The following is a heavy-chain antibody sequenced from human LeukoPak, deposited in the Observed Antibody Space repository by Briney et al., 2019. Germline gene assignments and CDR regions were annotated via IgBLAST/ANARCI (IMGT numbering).Heavy chain of an antibody. CDR3: AKDPDGIAAAGTVGDYFDY. D-gene: IGHD6-13*01. J-gene: IGHJ4*02. CDR2: IWYAGSNK. V-gene: IGHV3-30*02. Sequence: GGSLRLSCAASGFIFSSYGMHWVRQAPGKGREWVAVIWYAGSNKYYADSVKGRFTISRDNSKNTLYLQMNSLRAEDTAVYYCAKDPDGIAAAGTVGDYFDYWGQGTLVTVSS. CDR1: GFIFSSYG.